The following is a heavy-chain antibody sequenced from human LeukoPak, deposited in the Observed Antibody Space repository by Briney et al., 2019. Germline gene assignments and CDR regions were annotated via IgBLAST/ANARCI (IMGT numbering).Heavy chain of an antibody. J-gene: IGHJ4*02. Sequence: GGSLRLSCAASGFTFSNYAMSWVRQAPGKGLEWVSTLSGTGGSTYYADSVKGRFTISRDYSNNTVYLQMNSLRAEDTAVYYCVKEGEVVITHRFDSWGQGTLVTVSS. CDR2: LSGTGGST. V-gene: IGHV3-23*01. CDR1: GFTFSNYA. D-gene: IGHD3-22*01. CDR3: VKEGEVVITHRFDS.